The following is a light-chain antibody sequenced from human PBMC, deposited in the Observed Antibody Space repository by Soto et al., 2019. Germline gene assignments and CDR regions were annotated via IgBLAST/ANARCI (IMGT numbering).Light chain of an antibody. Sequence: QSVLTQPPSASGTPGQRVTISCSGSSSNIGSNYVYWYQQLPGTAPKLLIYRNNQRPSGVPDRFSGSKPGTSASLAISGLRSDDEADYYCAAWDDSLSGRVVFGGGTKLTVL. CDR2: RNN. CDR1: SSNIGSNY. V-gene: IGLV1-47*01. J-gene: IGLJ2*01. CDR3: AAWDDSLSGRVV.